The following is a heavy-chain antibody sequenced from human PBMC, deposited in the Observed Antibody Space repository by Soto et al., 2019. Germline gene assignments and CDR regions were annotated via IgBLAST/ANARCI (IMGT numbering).Heavy chain of an antibody. CDR2: INHSGST. D-gene: IGHD4-17*01. CDR1: GGSFSGYY. V-gene: IGHV4-34*01. J-gene: IGHJ1*01. CDR3: ARGDYGDYVVYFQH. Sequence: QVQLQQWGAGLLKPSETLSLTCAVYGGSFSGYYWSWIRQPPGKGLEWIGEINHSGSTNYNPSLKSRVTISVDTSKNQFSLKLSSVTAADTAVYYCARGDYGDYVVYFQHWGQGTLVTVSS.